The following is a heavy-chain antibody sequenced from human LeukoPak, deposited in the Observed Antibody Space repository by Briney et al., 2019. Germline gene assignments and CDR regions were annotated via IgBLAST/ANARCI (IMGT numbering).Heavy chain of an antibody. V-gene: IGHV5-51*01. D-gene: IGHD5-18*01. CDR3: VRGGVSPGYANPNWFDP. CDR1: GYSFTSYW. CDR2: IYPGDSDT. J-gene: IGHJ5*02. Sequence: GESLKISCKGSGYSFTSYWIGWVRQMPGKGLEWMGIIYPGDSDTRYSPSFQGQVTISADKSISTAYLQWSSLKASDTAMYYCVRGGVSPGYANPNWFDPWGQGTLVTVSS.